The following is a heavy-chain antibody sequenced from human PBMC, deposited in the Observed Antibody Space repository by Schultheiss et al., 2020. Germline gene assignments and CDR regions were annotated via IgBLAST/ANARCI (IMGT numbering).Heavy chain of an antibody. J-gene: IGHJ4*02. CDR3: ARGRVDYES. CDR2: IYYSGST. Sequence: SETLSLTCTVSGGSISSGGYYWSWIRQHPGKGLEWIGYIYYSGSTNYNPSLKSRVTISVDTSKNQFSLKLSSVAAADTAVYYCARGRVDYESWGQGTLVTVSS. CDR1: GGSISSGGYY. D-gene: IGHD4-17*01. V-gene: IGHV4-61*08.